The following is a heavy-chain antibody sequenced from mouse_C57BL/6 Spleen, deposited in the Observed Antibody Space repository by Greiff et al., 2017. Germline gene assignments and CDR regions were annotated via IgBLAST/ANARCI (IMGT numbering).Heavy chain of an antibody. CDR3: ARGGGIAY. CDR2: IYPRDGST. J-gene: IGHJ3*01. Sequence: QVQLKESGPELVKPGASVKLSCKASGYTFTSYDINWVKQRPGQGLEWIGWIYPRDGSTKYNEKFKGKATLTVETSSSTAYMELHSLTSEDSAVYFCARGGGIAYWGQGTLVTVSA. V-gene: IGHV1-85*01. CDR1: GYTFTSYD.